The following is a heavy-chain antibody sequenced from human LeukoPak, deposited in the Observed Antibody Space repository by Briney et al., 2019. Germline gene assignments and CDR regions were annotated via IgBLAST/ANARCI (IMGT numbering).Heavy chain of an antibody. D-gene: IGHD4/OR15-4a*01. J-gene: IGHJ6*03. CDR3: ARGGARGYYYYYMDV. Sequence: SETLSLTCAVSGGSISSSNWWSWVRQPPGKGLEWIGYIYYSGSTNYNPSLKSRVTISVDTSKNQFSLRLSSVTAADTAVYYCARGGARGYYYYYMDVWGKGTTVTVSS. V-gene: IGHV4-4*02. CDR1: GGSISSSNW. CDR2: IYYSGST.